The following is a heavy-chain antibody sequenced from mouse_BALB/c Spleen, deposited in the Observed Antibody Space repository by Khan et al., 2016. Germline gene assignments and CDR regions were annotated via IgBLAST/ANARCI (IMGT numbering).Heavy chain of an antibody. CDR2: IYPGNGDT. J-gene: IGHJ2*01. V-gene: IGHV1-12*01. D-gene: IGHD2-1*01. Sequence: QVQLQQPGAELVKPGASVKMSCKASGYTFTSYNMHWVKQTPGQGLEWIVAIYPGNGDTSYNQKFKGKATLTADKSYSTAYMQLSSLKSEDSAVDYCAREGNDFDDWGQGTTLTVSS. CDR1: GYTFTSYN. CDR3: AREGNDFDD.